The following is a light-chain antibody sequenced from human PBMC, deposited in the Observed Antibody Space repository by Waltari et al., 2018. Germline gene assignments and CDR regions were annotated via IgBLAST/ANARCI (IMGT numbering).Light chain of an antibody. Sequence: TCRASQSISSWLAWYQQKPGKSPKLLIYKASSLETGVPSRFSGSGSGTEFTLTISSLQPDDFATYYCQQYNSYSQTFGQGTKVEIK. CDR2: KAS. V-gene: IGKV1-5*03. CDR1: QSISSW. CDR3: QQYNSYSQT. J-gene: IGKJ1*01.